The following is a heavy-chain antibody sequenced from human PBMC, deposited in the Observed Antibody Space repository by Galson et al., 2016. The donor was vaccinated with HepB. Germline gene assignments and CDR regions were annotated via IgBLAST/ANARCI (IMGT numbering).Heavy chain of an antibody. V-gene: IGHV1-2*02. D-gene: IGHD3-22*01. CDR3: ARDRRQVCFYDSSGAYDAFDI. J-gene: IGHJ3*02. Sequence: SVKVSCKASGYTFTGYYMHWVRQAPGQGLEWMGWINSNSGGTNYAQKFQGRVTMTRDTSITTAYMELTRLGSDDTAVYYCARDRRQVCFYDSSGAYDAFDIWGQGTMVSVSS. CDR2: INSNSGGT. CDR1: GYTFTGYY.